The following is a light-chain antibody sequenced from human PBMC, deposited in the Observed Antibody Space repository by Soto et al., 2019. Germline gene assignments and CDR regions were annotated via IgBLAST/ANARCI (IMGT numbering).Light chain of an antibody. J-gene: IGLJ1*01. CDR3: QVWHGPTDHYV. V-gene: IGLV3-21*02. CDR2: ADS. CDR1: NIGSIS. Sequence: SYELTQPPSVSVAPGQTARITCGGTNIGSISVHWYQQKPGQAPVLVVYADSDRPSGIPERFSGSNSGNTATLTISRVEAGDEADYYCQVWHGPTDHYVFGTGTKVTVL.